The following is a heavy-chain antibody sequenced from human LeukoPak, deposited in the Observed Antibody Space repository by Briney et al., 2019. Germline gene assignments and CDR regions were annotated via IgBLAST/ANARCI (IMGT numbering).Heavy chain of an antibody. Sequence: GGSLRLSCAASGFTFSSYVMHWVRQAPGKGLEWVAVIWYDGFNKYYADSVKGRFTISRDNSKNTLYLQMNSLRAEDTAVYYCAREGPEGYCSSTSCYSFDYWGQGTLVTVSS. CDR1: GFTFSSYV. D-gene: IGHD2-2*01. CDR2: IWYDGFNK. J-gene: IGHJ4*02. CDR3: AREGPEGYCSSTSCYSFDY. V-gene: IGHV3-33*01.